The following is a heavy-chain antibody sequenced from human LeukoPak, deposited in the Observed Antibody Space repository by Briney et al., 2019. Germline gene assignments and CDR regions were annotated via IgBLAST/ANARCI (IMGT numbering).Heavy chain of an antibody. V-gene: IGHV3-66*02. Sequence: GGSLRLSCAASGFTVSDSYMSWVRQAPGKGLEWVSVIYNVGTTDYADSVRGRFTSSRDNSKNTLYLRMNGLRPEDTAVYYCARENGYCSTTSCPFGHWGQGTLVTVPP. D-gene: IGHD2-2*01. CDR3: ARENGYCSTTSCPFGH. CDR1: GFTVSDSY. J-gene: IGHJ4*02. CDR2: IYNVGTT.